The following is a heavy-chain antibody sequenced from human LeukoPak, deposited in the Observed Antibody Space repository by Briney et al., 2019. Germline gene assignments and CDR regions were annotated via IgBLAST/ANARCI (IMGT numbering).Heavy chain of an antibody. Sequence: TSETLSLTCTVSGGSISSYYWSWIRQPPGKGLEWIGYIYYSGSTNYNPSLKSRVTISVDTSKNQFSLKLSSVTAADTAVYYCARAALDYGDYRNWFDPWGQGTLVTVSS. V-gene: IGHV4-59*08. CDR1: GGSISSYY. J-gene: IGHJ5*02. CDR2: IYYSGST. CDR3: ARAALDYGDYRNWFDP. D-gene: IGHD4-17*01.